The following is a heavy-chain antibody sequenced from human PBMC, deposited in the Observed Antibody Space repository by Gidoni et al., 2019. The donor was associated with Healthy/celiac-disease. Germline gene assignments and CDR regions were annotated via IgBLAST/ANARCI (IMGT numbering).Heavy chain of an antibody. CDR1: GYSISSGYY. D-gene: IGHD3-9*01. V-gene: IGHV4-38-2*01. J-gene: IGHJ4*02. CDR2: IYHSGST. CDR3: ARADYDILTGYYTPWYYFDY. Sequence: QVQLQESRPGLVKPSETLSPTCAVSGYSISSGYYCDRSRHPPGKGLEWIGCIYHSGSTYYNPSLTSRVTISVDTSKNQFSLKLSSVTAADTAVYYCARADYDILTGYYTPWYYFDYWGQGTLVTVSS.